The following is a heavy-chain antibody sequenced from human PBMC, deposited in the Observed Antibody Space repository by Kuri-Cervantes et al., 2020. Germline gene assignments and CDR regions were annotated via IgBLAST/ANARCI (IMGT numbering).Heavy chain of an antibody. Sequence: GGSLRLSCAASGFTFSSYSMNWVRQAPGKGLEWVSYISSSSSTIYYADSVKGRFTISRDNAKNSLYLQMNRLRAEDTAVYYCARDYYGMDVWGQGATVTVSS. V-gene: IGHV3-48*01. CDR2: ISSSSSTI. CDR3: ARDYYGMDV. CDR1: GFTFSSYS. J-gene: IGHJ6*02.